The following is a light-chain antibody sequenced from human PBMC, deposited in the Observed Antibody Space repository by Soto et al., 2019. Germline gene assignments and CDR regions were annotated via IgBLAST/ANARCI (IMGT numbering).Light chain of an antibody. CDR1: QSISSISSY. CDR2: AAS. V-gene: IGKV1-39*01. J-gene: IGKJ1*01. Sequence: DILMTQSPSSLSASVGDRVTITCRASQSISSISSYLNWYQQKPGKAPKLLIYAASSLQSGVPSRFSGSGSGTDFTLTISSLQPEDFATYYCQKSYSTPLAVGQGTKVDIK. CDR3: QKSYSTPLA.